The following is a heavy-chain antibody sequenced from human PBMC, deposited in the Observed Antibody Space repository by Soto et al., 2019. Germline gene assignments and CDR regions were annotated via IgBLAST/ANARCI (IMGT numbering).Heavy chain of an antibody. CDR3: ARSIMYSSSWPNYYYYGMDV. CDR2: INPNSGGT. V-gene: IGHV1-2*04. Sequence: ASVKVSCKASGYTFTGYYMHWVRQAPGQGLEWMGWINPNSGGTNYAQKFQGWVTMTRDTSISTAYMELSRLRSDGTAVYYCARSIMYSSSWPNYYYYGMDVWGQGTTVTVSS. J-gene: IGHJ6*02. CDR1: GYTFTGYY. D-gene: IGHD6-13*01.